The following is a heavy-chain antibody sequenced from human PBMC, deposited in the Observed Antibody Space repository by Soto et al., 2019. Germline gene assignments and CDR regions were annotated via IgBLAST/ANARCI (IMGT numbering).Heavy chain of an antibody. J-gene: IGHJ4*02. CDR3: ARTLSDIAPYYFDY. CDR1: GFTFSSYA. CDR2: ISSSSSYT. V-gene: IGHV3-21*05. D-gene: IGHD5-12*01. Sequence: GGSLRLSCAASGFTFSSYAMHWVRQAPGKGLEWVSYISSSSSYTNYADSVKGRFTISRDNAKNSLYLQMNSLRAEDTAVYYCARTLSDIAPYYFDYWGQGTLVTVSS.